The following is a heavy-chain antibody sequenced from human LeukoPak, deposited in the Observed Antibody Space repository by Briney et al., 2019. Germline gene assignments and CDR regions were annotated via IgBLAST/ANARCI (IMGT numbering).Heavy chain of an antibody. CDR1: GFTFSTHG. Sequence: GGSLRLSCAASGFTFSTHGMSWVRQAPGKGLEWVAAILPSGDKTYYADSVKGRFTISRDNSKTTLYLQMNSLRVEDTAVYFCAKRGMSGTKEFDYWGQGSLVTVSS. J-gene: IGHJ4*02. V-gene: IGHV3-23*01. CDR2: ILPSGDKT. CDR3: AKRGMSGTKEFDY. D-gene: IGHD1-7*01.